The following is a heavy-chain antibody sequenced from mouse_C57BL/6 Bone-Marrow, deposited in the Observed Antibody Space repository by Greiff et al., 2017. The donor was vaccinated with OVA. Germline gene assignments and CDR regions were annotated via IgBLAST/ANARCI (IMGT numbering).Heavy chain of an antibody. CDR1: GYTFTSYW. Sequence: VQLQESGAELVKPGASVKLSCKASGYTFTSYWMQWVKQRPGQGLEWIGEIDPSDSYTNYNQKFKGKATLTVDTSSSTAYMQLSSLTSEDSAVYYCARPYDYDWYFDVWGTGTTVTVSS. CDR2: IDPSDSYT. J-gene: IGHJ1*03. D-gene: IGHD2-4*01. CDR3: ARPYDYDWYFDV. V-gene: IGHV1-50*01.